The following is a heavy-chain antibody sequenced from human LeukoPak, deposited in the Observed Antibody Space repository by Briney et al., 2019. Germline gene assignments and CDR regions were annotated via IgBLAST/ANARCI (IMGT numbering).Heavy chain of an antibody. Sequence: SGGSLSFSCAAPGFTFSSLAMSGVRQAQGKGRGGASLISGSGGSTYYADSVKGRFTISRDNSKNTLYLQMNSLRAEDTAVYYCATWADIVVVPAAPLDYWGQGTLVTVSS. J-gene: IGHJ4*02. V-gene: IGHV3-23*01. D-gene: IGHD2-2*01. CDR2: ISGSGGST. CDR3: ATWADIVVVPAAPLDY. CDR1: GFTFSSLA.